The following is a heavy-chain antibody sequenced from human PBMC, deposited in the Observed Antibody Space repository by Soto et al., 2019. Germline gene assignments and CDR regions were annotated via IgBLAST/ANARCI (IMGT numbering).Heavy chain of an antibody. J-gene: IGHJ4*02. D-gene: IGHD2-15*01. CDR3: ARSSPYCSGGSCYGDY. Sequence: SGGSLRLSCAASGFTFSSYSMNWVRQAPGKGLEWVSSISSSSSYIYYADSVKGRFTISRDNAKNSLYLQMNSLRAEDTAVYYCARSSPYCSGGSCYGDYWGQGTLVTVSS. CDR2: ISSSSSYI. V-gene: IGHV3-21*01. CDR1: GFTFSSYS.